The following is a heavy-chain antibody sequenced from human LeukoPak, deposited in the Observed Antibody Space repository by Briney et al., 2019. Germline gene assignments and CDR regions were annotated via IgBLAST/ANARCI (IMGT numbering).Heavy chain of an antibody. Sequence: GGSLRLSCAASGFTFRNHWMSWVRQAPGRGLEWVASITPDGSGDYYLDSVKGRFTISRDNAESSLFLQMSSLGAEDTAVYYCARLMGTVTTYDYWGQGTLVTVSS. CDR2: ITPDGSGD. D-gene: IGHD1-7*01. CDR1: GFTFRNHW. CDR3: ARLMGTVTTYDY. J-gene: IGHJ4*02. V-gene: IGHV3-7*01.